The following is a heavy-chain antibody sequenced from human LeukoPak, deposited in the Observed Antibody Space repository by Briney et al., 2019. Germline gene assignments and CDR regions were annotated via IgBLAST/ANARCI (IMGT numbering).Heavy chain of an antibody. V-gene: IGHV4-4*02. D-gene: IGHD3-9*01. CDR2: IYHSGST. Sequence: SGTLSLTCAVSGGSISSSNWWSWVRQPPGKGLEWIGEIYHSGSTNYNPSLKSRVTTSVDKSKNQFSLKLSSVTAADTAVYYCARVTGYMIEDYFDYWGQGILVTVSS. CDR1: GGSISSSNW. CDR3: ARVTGYMIEDYFDY. J-gene: IGHJ4*02.